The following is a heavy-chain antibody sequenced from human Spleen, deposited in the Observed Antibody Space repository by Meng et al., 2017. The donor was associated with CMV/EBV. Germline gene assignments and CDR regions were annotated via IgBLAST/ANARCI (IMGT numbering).Heavy chain of an antibody. V-gene: IGHV1-2*05. CDR1: GYTFIDYF. D-gene: IGHD1-26*01. J-gene: IGHJ4*02. CDR2: IDPNSGDT. CDR3: ARDASLGRWQAF. Sequence: ASVQVSCKTSGYTFIDYFVHWVRQAPGQGIEWMGRIDPNSGDTNYAQKFQGRVTMTRDTSTSTAQMELNYLSYAATGIYYCARDASLGRWQAFWGQGTLVTVSS.